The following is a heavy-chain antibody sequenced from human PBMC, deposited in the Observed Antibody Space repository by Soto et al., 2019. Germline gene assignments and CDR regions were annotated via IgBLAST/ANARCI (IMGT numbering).Heavy chain of an antibody. CDR2: ISYDGSDK. V-gene: IGHV3-30*18. Sequence: GGSLRLSCAASGFTFSSYGMHWVRQAPGKGLEWVAVISYDGSDKYYADSVKGRFTISRDNTKNTLYLQMNSLRAEDTAVYYCAKDLHSNGWAVYNFDYWAQGTLVTVSS. CDR1: GFTFSSYG. CDR3: AKDLHSNGWAVYNFDY. D-gene: IGHD6-25*01. J-gene: IGHJ4*02.